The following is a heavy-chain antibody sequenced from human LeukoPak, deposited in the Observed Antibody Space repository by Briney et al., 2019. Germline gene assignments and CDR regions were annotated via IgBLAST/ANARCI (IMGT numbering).Heavy chain of an antibody. CDR3: AIVVGGYYFDY. CDR1: GFTFSSYW. D-gene: IGHD2-2*01. Sequence: GGSLRLSCVAAGFTFSSYWMSWGRQAPGKGLGWGANIKQEGSEKYYVDSVKGRFTISRDNAKNSLYLQMNSLRAEDTAVYDCAIVVGGYYFDYWGQGTLVTVSS. V-gene: IGHV3-7*01. J-gene: IGHJ4*02. CDR2: IKQEGSEK.